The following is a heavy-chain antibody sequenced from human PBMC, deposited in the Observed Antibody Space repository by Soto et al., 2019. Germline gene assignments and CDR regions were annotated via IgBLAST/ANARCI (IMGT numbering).Heavy chain of an antibody. V-gene: IGHV5-51*01. J-gene: IGHJ3*02. Sequence: PGESRKISCKGSGYSFTSYWIGWVRQMPGKGLEWMGIIYPGDSDTRYSPSFQGQVTISADKSISTAYLQWSSLKASDTAMYYCARRVTMVRGATDAFDIWGQGTMVTVSS. D-gene: IGHD3-10*01. CDR2: IYPGDSDT. CDR3: ARRVTMVRGATDAFDI. CDR1: GYSFTSYW.